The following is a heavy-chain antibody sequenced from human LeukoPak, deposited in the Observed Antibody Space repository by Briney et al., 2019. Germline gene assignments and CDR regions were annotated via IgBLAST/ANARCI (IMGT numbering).Heavy chain of an antibody. CDR3: ARGGTTTVATFDY. J-gene: IGHJ4*02. D-gene: IGHD3-22*01. V-gene: IGHV3-23*01. CDR2: ISGSGGRT. Sequence: GGSLRLSCAASGFTFSSYAMSWVRQAPGKGLEWVSAISGSGGRTYYADSVRGRFTISRDNSKNTLYLQMNSLRAEDTAVYYCARGGTTTVATFDYWGQGTLVTVSS. CDR1: GFTFSSYA.